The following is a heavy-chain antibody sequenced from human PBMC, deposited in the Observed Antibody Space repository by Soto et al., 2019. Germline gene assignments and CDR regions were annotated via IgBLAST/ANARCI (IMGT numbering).Heavy chain of an antibody. CDR1: GGSISSGGYY. D-gene: IGHD3-10*01. CDR2: IYYSGST. Sequence: SETLSLTCTVSGGSISSGGYYWSWIRQHPGKGLEWIGYIYYSGSTYYNPSLKSRVTISVDTSKNQFSLKLSSVTAADTAVYYCARCMVRGTYFDYWGQGTLVTVSS. V-gene: IGHV4-31*03. CDR3: ARCMVRGTYFDY. J-gene: IGHJ4*02.